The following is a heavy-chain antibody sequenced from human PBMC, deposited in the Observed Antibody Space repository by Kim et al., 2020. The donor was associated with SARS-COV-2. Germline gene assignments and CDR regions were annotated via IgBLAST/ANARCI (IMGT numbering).Heavy chain of an antibody. J-gene: IGHJ4*02. D-gene: IGHD3-16*01. Sequence: SETLSLTCTVSGSSISSSNYYWGWIRQPPGKDLEWIGSIHYSGKTWYNPSLKSRITTSVDTSKNQFSLKLNSVTAADTAVYYCATNGGGRPLDYWGQRTLVTVSS. V-gene: IGHV4-39*01. CDR3: ATNGGGRPLDY. CDR1: GSSISSSNYY. CDR2: IHYSGKT.